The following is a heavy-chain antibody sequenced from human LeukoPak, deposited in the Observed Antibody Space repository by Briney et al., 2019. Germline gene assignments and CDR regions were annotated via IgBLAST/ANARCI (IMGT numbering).Heavy chain of an antibody. CDR3: ARARSGYLDY. CDR2: INPNSGGT. Sequence: ASVKVSCKASGYSFTGYYMHWVRQALGQGLEWMGWINPNSGGTNYAQKFQGRVTMTRDTSISTAYMELSRLRYDDTAVYYCARARSGYLDYWGQGTLVTVSS. D-gene: IGHD2-15*01. J-gene: IGHJ4*02. V-gene: IGHV1-2*02. CDR1: GYSFTGYY.